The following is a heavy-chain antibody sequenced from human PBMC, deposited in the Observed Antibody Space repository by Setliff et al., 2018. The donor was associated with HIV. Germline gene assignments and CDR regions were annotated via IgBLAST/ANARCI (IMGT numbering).Heavy chain of an antibody. V-gene: IGHV1-3*01. CDR3: ARDAPTRSVREKGLDM. J-gene: IGHJ3*02. Sequence: ASVKVSCKASGFTFTDYSIHWVRQAPGQRLEWMGWINAGTGNIRHSQRFQDRLTMTGYTSATTAYMELSSLRSEDTAVYYCARDAPTRSVREKGLDMWGQGTLVTVSS. CDR2: INAGTGNI. CDR1: GFTFTDYS. D-gene: IGHD2-15*01.